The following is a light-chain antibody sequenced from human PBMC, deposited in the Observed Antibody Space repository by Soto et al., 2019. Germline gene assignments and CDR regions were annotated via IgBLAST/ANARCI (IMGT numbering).Light chain of an antibody. CDR2: SNN. CDR1: SSNIVSNY. Sequence: QSVLTQPPSASGTPGQRVTISCSGSSSNIVSNYVYWYQQLPGTAPKLLIYSNNQRPSGVPDRFSGSKSGTSASLAISGLRSEDEADSYCAAWDDSLSGRVCGGGTKVTVL. CDR3: AAWDDSLSGRV. J-gene: IGLJ2*01. V-gene: IGLV1-47*02.